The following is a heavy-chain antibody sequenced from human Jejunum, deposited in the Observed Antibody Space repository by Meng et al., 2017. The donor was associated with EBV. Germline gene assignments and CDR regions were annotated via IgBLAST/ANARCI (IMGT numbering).Heavy chain of an antibody. CDR2: IDTDGSTT. Sequence: VQLLGSGGGLCQAWGSLSRPCAGSWFTFSHSLMQRLRHAQGKGLVWVSHIDTDGSTTNHAGSVKGRFTISRDNAKNTLSLQMNSLRVEDTAVYYCVRGGLGPWYWGQGTLVTVSS. D-gene: IGHD3/OR15-3a*01. J-gene: IGHJ4*02. V-gene: IGHV3-74*01. CDR3: VRGGLGPWY. CDR1: WFTFSHSL.